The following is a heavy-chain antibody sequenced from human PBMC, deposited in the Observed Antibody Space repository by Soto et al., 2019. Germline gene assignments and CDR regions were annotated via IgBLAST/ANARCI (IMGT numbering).Heavy chain of an antibody. CDR2: ISSSSSTI. J-gene: IGHJ6*02. CDR3: ARADAGYYESSGYCYYYYGMDV. CDR1: GFTFSSYS. V-gene: IGHV3-48*02. Sequence: GGSLRLSCAASGFTFSSYSMNWVRQAPGKGLEWVSYISSSSSTIYYADSVKGRFTISRDNAKNSLYLKMNSLRDEETAVYYCARADAGYYESSGYCYYYYGMDVWGQGTTVTVSS. D-gene: IGHD3-22*01.